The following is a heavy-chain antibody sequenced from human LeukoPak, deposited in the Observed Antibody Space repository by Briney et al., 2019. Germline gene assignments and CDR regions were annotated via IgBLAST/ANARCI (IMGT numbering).Heavy chain of an antibody. CDR2: ISGSGGST. J-gene: IGHJ4*02. D-gene: IGHD3-3*01. CDR3: AKDFHYDFWSGYDY. V-gene: IGHV3-23*01. CDR1: GFTFSSYA. Sequence: GGSLRLSCAASGFTFSSYAMSWVRQAPGKGLEWVSAISGSGGSTYYADSVKGRFTISRDNSKNTLYLQMNSLRAEDTAVYYCAKDFHYDFWSGYDYWGQGTLVTVSS.